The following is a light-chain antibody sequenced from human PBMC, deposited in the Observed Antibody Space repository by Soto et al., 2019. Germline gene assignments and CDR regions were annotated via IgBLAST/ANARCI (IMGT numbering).Light chain of an antibody. CDR2: GNS. CDR1: SSNIGAGYE. J-gene: IGLJ3*02. CDR3: QSYDSSLSGWV. Sequence: QSVLTQPPSVSGAPGQRLTISCTGSSSNIGAGYEVHWYQQLPGTAPKLLIYGNSNRPSGVPDRFSGSKSGTSASLAITGLQAEDEADYYCQSYDSSLSGWVFGGGTKLTVL. V-gene: IGLV1-40*01.